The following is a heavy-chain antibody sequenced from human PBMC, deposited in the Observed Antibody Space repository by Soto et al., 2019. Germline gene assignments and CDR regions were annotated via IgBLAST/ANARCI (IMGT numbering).Heavy chain of an antibody. CDR2: INHSGST. CDR3: ARDTRTRRSQQLIPTLFDY. CDR1: GGSFSGYY. Sequence: SETLSLTCAVYGGSFSGYYWSWIRQPPGKGLEWIGEINHSGSTNYNPSLKSRVTISVDTSKNQFSLKLSSVTAADTAVYYCARDTRTRRSQQLIPTLFDYWGQGTLVTVSS. D-gene: IGHD6-13*01. V-gene: IGHV4-34*01. J-gene: IGHJ4*02.